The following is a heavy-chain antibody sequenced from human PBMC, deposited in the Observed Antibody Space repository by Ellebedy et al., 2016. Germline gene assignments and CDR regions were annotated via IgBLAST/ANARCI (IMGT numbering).Heavy chain of an antibody. D-gene: IGHD3-9*01. CDR3: AKGYYDILTGYLTYFDY. V-gene: IGHV3-30*18. CDR1: GFTFSSYG. CDR2: ISYDGSNK. J-gene: IGHJ4*02. Sequence: GESLKISXAASGFTFSSYGMHWVRQAPGKGLEWVAVISYDGSNKYYADSVKGRFTISRDNSKNTLYLQMNSLRAEDTAVYYCAKGYYDILTGYLTYFDYWGQGTLVTVSS.